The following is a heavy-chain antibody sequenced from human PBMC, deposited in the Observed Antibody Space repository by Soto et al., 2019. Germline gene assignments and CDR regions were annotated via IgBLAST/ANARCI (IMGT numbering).Heavy chain of an antibody. J-gene: IGHJ5*02. CDR3: ARGGGPAVTVSWSAP. CDR1: GYTFTNFG. CDR2: ISPYNGDT. V-gene: IGHV1-18*01. D-gene: IGHD2-2*01. Sequence: ASVKVSCKASGYTFTNFGISWVRQAPGLGLEWMGWISPYNGDTNYAQKFQGRVTMTTDTSTTTAYMELRSLRSDDTALYFCARGGGPAVTVSWSAPWGKGTLVPVSS.